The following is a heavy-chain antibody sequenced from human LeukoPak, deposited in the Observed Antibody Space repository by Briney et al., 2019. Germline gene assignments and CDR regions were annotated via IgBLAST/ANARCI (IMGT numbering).Heavy chain of an antibody. V-gene: IGHV1-2*02. J-gene: IGHJ3*02. CDR2: INPNSGGT. D-gene: IGHD6-13*01. CDR3: AREGIAAAGTHDAFDI. CDR1: GYTFTGYY. Sequence: ASVKVSCKASGYTFTGYYMHWVRQAPGQGLEWMGWINPNSGGTNYAQKFQGRVTMTRDTSISTAYVELSRLRSDDTAVYYCAREGIAAAGTHDAFDIWGQGTMVTVSS.